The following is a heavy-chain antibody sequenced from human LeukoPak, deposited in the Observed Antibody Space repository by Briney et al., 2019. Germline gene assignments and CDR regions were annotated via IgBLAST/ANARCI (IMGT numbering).Heavy chain of an antibody. CDR3: ARAAAFLDFDY. CDR2: IYYSGST. J-gene: IGHJ4*02. CDR1: GGSISSGDYY. D-gene: IGHD6-25*01. V-gene: IGHV4-30-4*01. Sequence: SETLSLTCTVSGGSISSGDYYWSWIRQPPGKGLEWIGHIYYSGSTYYNPSLKSRVTISVDTSKNQFSLKLSSVTAADTAVYYCARAAAFLDFDYWGQGTLVTVSS.